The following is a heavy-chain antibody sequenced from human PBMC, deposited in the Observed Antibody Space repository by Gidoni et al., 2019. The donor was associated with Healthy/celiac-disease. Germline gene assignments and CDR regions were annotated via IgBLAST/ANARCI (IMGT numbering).Heavy chain of an antibody. V-gene: IGHV1-18*01. J-gene: IGHJ3*02. D-gene: IGHD2-2*01. CDR2: ISAYNGNT. CDR3: ARYQLLLDAFDI. CDR1: GYTFTSYG. Sequence: QVQLVQHGAEAKKPGAPVKVPCKASGYTFTSYGLSWVRRAPGQGLEWMGWISAYNGNTNYAQKLQGRVTMTTDTSTSTAYRELRSLRSDDTAVYYCARYQLLLDAFDIWGQGTMVTVSS.